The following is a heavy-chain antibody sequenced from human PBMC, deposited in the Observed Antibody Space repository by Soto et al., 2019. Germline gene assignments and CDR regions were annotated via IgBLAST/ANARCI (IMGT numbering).Heavy chain of an antibody. Sequence: QVQLVQSGAEVKKPGSSVKVSCKASGGTFSSYAISWVRQAPGQGLEWMGGIIPIFGTANYAQKFQGRVTITADESTSTAYMELSSLRSEDTAVYYCARGDYDFWSGYHRYNWFDPWVQGTLVTVSS. CDR1: GGTFSSYA. CDR2: IIPIFGTA. J-gene: IGHJ5*02. CDR3: ARGDYDFWSGYHRYNWFDP. D-gene: IGHD3-3*01. V-gene: IGHV1-69*01.